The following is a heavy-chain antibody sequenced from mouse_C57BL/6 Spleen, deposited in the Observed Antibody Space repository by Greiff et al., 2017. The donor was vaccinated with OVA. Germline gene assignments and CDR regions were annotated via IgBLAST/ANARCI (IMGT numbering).Heavy chain of an antibody. Sequence: VQLQQSGAELVKPGASVKLSCKASGYTFTSYWMHWVKQRPGQGLEWIGYINPGSGYTNYTQKFTDKATLTADKSSSTDYMQLSSLAYENSAVYDSARSSNSALADFDGWGTGTTVTVAS. J-gene: IGHJ1*03. CDR2: INPGSGYT. CDR3: ARSSNSALADFDG. V-gene: IGHV1-7*01. D-gene: IGHD2-10*02. CDR1: GYTFTSYW.